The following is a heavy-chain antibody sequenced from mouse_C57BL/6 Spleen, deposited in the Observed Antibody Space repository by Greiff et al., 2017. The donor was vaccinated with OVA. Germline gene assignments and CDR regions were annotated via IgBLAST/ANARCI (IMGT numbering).Heavy chain of an antibody. CDR2: YPGSGNTY. CDR1: YTFTDYYM. D-gene: IGHD2-3*01. J-gene: IGHJ4*01. Sequence: QLQQSGPELVKPGASVKMSCKASGYTFTDYYMHWVKQKPGKGLEWIGEIYPGSGNTYYNEKFKGKATLTADTSSSTAYMQLSSLTSEDSAVYFCAREKRWLLDAMDYWGQVTSVTVSS. CDR3: REKRWLLDAMDY. V-gene: IGHV1-83*01.